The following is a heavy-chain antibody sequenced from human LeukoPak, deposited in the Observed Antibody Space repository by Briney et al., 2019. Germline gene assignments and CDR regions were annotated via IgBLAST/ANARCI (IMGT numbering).Heavy chain of an antibody. J-gene: IGHJ4*02. V-gene: IGHV3-21*01. D-gene: IGHD3-22*01. Sequence: GGSLRLSCAASGFTFSDHYMDWVRQAPGKGLEWVSSISSSSSYIYYADSVKGRFTISRDNSKNTLYLQMNSLRADDTAVYYCAKISGYYPFDFWGQGTLVTVSS. CDR2: ISSSSSYI. CDR1: GFTFSDHY. CDR3: AKISGYYPFDF.